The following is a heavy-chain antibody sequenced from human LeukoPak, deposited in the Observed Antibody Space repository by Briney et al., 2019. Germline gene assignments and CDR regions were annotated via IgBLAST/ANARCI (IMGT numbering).Heavy chain of an antibody. Sequence: PSETLSLTCAVYGGSFSGYYWSWIRQPPGKGLEWIGEINHSGSTNYNPSLKSRVTISVDTSKNQFSLKLSSVTAADTAVYYCARGPVAEYYYYYYYMDVWGKGTTVTVSS. D-gene: IGHD6-19*01. V-gene: IGHV4-34*01. CDR3: ARGPVAEYYYYYYYMDV. CDR1: GGSFSGYY. CDR2: INHSGST. J-gene: IGHJ6*03.